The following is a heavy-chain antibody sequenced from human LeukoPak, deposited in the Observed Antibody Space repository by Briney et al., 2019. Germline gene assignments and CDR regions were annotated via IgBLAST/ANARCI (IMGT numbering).Heavy chain of an antibody. Sequence: GGSLRLSCAASGFTFSSYAMHWVRQAPGKGLEYVSAISSNGGSTYYANSVKGRFTISRDNSKNTLYLQMGSLRAEDMAVYYCARGVAAGTDYWGQGTLVTVSS. CDR3: ARGVAAGTDY. CDR1: GFTFSSYA. J-gene: IGHJ4*02. D-gene: IGHD6-13*01. V-gene: IGHV3-64*01. CDR2: ISSNGGST.